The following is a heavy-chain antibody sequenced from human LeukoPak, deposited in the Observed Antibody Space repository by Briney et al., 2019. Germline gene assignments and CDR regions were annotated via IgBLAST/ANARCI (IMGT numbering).Heavy chain of an antibody. V-gene: IGHV3-23*01. CDR3: AKTYSSSRAHYYYYYYMDV. J-gene: IGHJ6*03. CDR1: GFTFSSYG. D-gene: IGHD6-13*01. Sequence: GGTLRLSCAASGFTFSSYGMNWVRQAPGKGLEWVSAISGSGGSPYYADSVKGRFTISRDSSKNTLYLQMNSLRAEDTAVYYCAKTYSSSRAHYYYYYYMDVGGKGTTVTISS. CDR2: ISGSGGSP.